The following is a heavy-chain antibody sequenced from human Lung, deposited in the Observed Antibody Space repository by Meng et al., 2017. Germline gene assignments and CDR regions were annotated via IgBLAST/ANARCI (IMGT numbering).Heavy chain of an antibody. D-gene: IGHD1-26*01. CDR3: ARDGGRRFDY. J-gene: IGHJ4*02. Sequence: QVQPVQSGSELKNPGASVKVSCKASGYTFTSYAMNWVRQAPGQGLEWMGWINTNTGKPAYAQAFTGRFVLSLDSSVTTAYLQISSLEADDTAIYYCARDGGRRFDYWGQGTLVTVSS. CDR2: INTNTGKP. V-gene: IGHV7-4-1*02. CDR1: GYTFTSYA.